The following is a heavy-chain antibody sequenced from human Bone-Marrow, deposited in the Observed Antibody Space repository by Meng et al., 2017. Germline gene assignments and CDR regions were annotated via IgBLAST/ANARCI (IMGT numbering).Heavy chain of an antibody. J-gene: IGHJ6*02. CDR3: ARGGRDYYFYYAMDV. CDR1: GFTFSSYS. Sequence: GALKISCAASGFTFSSYSMNWVRQAPGKGLEWVSSISSSSSYIYYADSVKGRFTISRDNAKNSLNLQMNSLRVEDTAIYYCARGGRDYYFYYAMDVWGQGTTVTVSS. CDR2: ISSSSSYI. D-gene: IGHD3/OR15-3a*01. V-gene: IGHV3-21*01.